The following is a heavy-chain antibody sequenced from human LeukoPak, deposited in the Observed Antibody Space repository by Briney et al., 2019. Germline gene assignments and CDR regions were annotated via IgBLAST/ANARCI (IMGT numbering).Heavy chain of an antibody. CDR1: GFTFSSYA. J-gene: IGHJ4*02. Sequence: GGSLRLSCAASGFTFSSYAISWVRQAPGKGLEWVSAISGSATDTYYADSVKGRFTISRDNSKNTLYLQMNSLRDEDTAIYYCARDRYTALRGCPDYWGQGTLVTVSS. CDR3: ARDRYTALRGCPDY. D-gene: IGHD2-2*02. V-gene: IGHV3-23*01. CDR2: ISGSATDT.